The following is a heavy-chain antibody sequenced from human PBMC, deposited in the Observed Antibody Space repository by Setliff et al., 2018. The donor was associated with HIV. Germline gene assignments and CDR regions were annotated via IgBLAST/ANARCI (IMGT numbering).Heavy chain of an antibody. CDR2: IYYSGGT. Sequence: PSETLSLTCTVSGDSISSSSYYWGWLRQPPGKGLECIGNIYYSGGTDYNPSLKSRLTISLDTSKNQFSLKLTSVTAADTAIYYCARRPVLHNSGSVFDKWGQGTRVTVSS. V-gene: IGHV4-39*01. CDR1: GDSISSSSYY. J-gene: IGHJ4*02. CDR3: ARRPVLHNSGSVFDK. D-gene: IGHD6-25*01.